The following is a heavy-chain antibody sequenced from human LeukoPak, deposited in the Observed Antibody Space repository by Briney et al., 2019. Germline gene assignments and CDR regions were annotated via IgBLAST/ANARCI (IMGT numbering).Heavy chain of an antibody. CDR2: IYYSGST. J-gene: IGHJ4*02. Sequence: PSETLSLTCTVSAGSISSYYWSWIRQPPGKGLEWIGYIYYSGSTNYNPSLKSRVTISVDTSKNQFSLKLSSVTAADTAVYYCARASNNPYYDILTGYYVLSYFDYWGQGTLVTVSS. CDR3: ARASNNPYYDILTGYYVLSYFDY. CDR1: AGSISSYY. D-gene: IGHD3-9*01. V-gene: IGHV4-59*01.